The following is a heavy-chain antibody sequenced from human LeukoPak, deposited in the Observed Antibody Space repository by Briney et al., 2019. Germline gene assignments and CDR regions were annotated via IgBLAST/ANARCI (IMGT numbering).Heavy chain of an antibody. J-gene: IGHJ5*02. CDR3: ARERTLVVGARYWFDP. CDR2: IYHSGST. V-gene: IGHV4-38-2*02. CDR1: GFSISHGYY. Sequence: PSETLSLTCTVSGFSISHGYYWGWVWPSPGKGLEWIGSIYHSGSTDYNPSLKSRVTMSVDTSKNQFSLKLTSVTAADTAVYYCARERTLVVGARYWFDPWGQGTLVTVSS. D-gene: IGHD1-26*01.